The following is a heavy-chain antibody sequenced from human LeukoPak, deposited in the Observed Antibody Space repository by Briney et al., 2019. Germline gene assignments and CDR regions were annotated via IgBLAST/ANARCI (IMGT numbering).Heavy chain of an antibody. CDR3: ARGALYFDY. J-gene: IGHJ4*02. V-gene: IGHV4-61*08. CDR1: GGSISSGDYY. Sequence: SSETLSLTCTVSGGSISSGDYYWSWIRQPPGKGLEWIGYIYYSGSTNYNPSLKSRVTISVDTSKNQFSLKLSSVTAADTAVYYCARGALYFDYWGQGTLVTVSS. CDR2: IYYSGST.